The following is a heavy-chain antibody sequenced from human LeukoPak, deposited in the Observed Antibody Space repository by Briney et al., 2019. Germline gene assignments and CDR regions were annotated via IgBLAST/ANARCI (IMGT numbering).Heavy chain of an antibody. Sequence: SETLSLTCTVSGGSISSYYWSWIRQPPGKGLEWIGYIYYSGSANYNPSLKSRVTISVDTSKNQFSLKLSSVTAADTAVYYCARAPRSSWFDPWGQGTLVTVSS. CDR2: IYYSGSA. CDR3: ARAPRSSWFDP. V-gene: IGHV4-59*08. D-gene: IGHD6-6*01. J-gene: IGHJ5*02. CDR1: GGSISSYY.